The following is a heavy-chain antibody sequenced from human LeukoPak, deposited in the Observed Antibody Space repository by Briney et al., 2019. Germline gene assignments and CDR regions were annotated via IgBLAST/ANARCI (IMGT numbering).Heavy chain of an antibody. Sequence: SETLSLTCTVSGGSISSYYWSWIRQPPGKGLERIGYIYYSGSTNYNPSLKSRVTISVDTSKNQFSLKLSSVTAADTAVYYCARQLLSADDAFDIWGQGTMVTVSS. V-gene: IGHV4-59*08. CDR2: IYYSGST. CDR1: GGSISSYY. D-gene: IGHD2-2*01. J-gene: IGHJ3*02. CDR3: ARQLLSADDAFDI.